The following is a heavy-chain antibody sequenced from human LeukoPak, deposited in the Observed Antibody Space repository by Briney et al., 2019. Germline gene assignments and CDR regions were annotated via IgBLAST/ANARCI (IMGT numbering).Heavy chain of an antibody. CDR1: GYTFTSYG. V-gene: IGHV1-18*01. CDR3: AAHRDGYINDAFDI. CDR2: ISAYNGNT. J-gene: IGHJ3*02. D-gene: IGHD5-24*01. Sequence: EASVKVSCKAPGYTFTSYGISWVRQAPGQGLEWMGWISAYNGNTNYAQKLQGRVTMTTDTSTSTAYMELSSLRSEDTAVYYCAAHRDGYINDAFDIWGQGTMVTVSS.